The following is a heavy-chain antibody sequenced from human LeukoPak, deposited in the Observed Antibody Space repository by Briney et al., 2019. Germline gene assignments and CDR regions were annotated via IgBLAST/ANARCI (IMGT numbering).Heavy chain of an antibody. Sequence: ASVKVSCKASGYTLTDYYLHWVRQAPGQGLKWMGWINPNSGATDYAHSFQARVTMTRDTSIGSGYMELTGLESDDTAVYYCAKVPIPYSSSSVRYFQHWGQGTLVTVSS. CDR2: INPNSGAT. CDR3: AKVPIPYSSSSVRYFQH. CDR1: GYTLTDYY. V-gene: IGHV1-2*02. D-gene: IGHD6-13*01. J-gene: IGHJ1*01.